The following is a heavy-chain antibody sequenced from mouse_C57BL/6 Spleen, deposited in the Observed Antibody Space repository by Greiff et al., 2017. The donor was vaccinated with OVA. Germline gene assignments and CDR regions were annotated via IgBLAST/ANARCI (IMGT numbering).Heavy chain of an antibody. Sequence: VQLKESGAELVRPGASVKLSCTASGFNIKDYYMHWVKQRPEQGLEWIGRIDPEDGDTEYAPKFQGKATMTADTSSNTAYLQLSSLTSEDTAVYYCTTFTTVVATSYFDYWGQGTTLTVSS. CDR1: GFNIKDYY. CDR2: IDPEDGDT. D-gene: IGHD1-1*01. CDR3: TTFTTVVATSYFDY. V-gene: IGHV14-1*01. J-gene: IGHJ2*01.